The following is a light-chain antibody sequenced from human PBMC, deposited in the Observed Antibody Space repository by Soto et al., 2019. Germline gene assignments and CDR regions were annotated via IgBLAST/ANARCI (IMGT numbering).Light chain of an antibody. CDR2: EGN. CDR3: CSYAPSRTLL. CDR1: SSDVGTYNL. Sequence: QSVLTQPASVSGSPGESITISCTGTSSDVGTYNLVTWYQQHPGRVPKLILHEGNKRPSGVSSRFSASKSGNTASLTISGLQAEDEADYFCCSYAPSRTLLFGGGTKLTVL. J-gene: IGLJ2*01. V-gene: IGLV2-23*01.